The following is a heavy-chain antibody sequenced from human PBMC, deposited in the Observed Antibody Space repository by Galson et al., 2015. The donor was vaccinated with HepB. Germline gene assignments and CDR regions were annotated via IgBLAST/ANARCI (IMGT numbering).Heavy chain of an antibody. CDR3: ARDVGSGWYGRRWVEGMDV. D-gene: IGHD6-19*01. CDR2: IYSGGST. CDR1: GFTVSSNY. J-gene: IGHJ6*02. Sequence: SLRLSCAASGFTVSSNYMSWVRQAPGKGLEWVSVIYSGGSTYYADSVKGRFTISRDNSKNTLYLQMNSLRAEDTAVYYCARDVGSGWYGRRWVEGMDVWGQGTTVTVSS. V-gene: IGHV3-53*01.